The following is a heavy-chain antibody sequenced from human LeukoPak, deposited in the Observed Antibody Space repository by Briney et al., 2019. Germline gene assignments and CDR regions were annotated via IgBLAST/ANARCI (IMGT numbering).Heavy chain of an antibody. Sequence: PSETLSLTCTVFGGSISSSNYYWGWIRQPPGKGLEWIGSINYGGITYSNPSLKSRLTISVDTSKNQFSLKLGSVTAAGTAVYYCARGGEIWGQGTMVTVSS. CDR2: INYGGIT. CDR1: GGSISSSNYY. CDR3: ARGGEI. V-gene: IGHV4-39*07. D-gene: IGHD3-16*01. J-gene: IGHJ3*02.